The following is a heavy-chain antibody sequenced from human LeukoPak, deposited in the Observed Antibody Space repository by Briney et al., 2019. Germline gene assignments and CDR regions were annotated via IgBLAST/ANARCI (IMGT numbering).Heavy chain of an antibody. V-gene: IGHV3-30*02. CDR3: AKDGLVPVAIVRFDY. J-gene: IGHJ4*02. Sequence: GGSLRLSCAASGFTFSSYGIHWVRQAPGKGLEWVAFIRDDGSKTYYADSVKGRFTISRDNSKNTLYLQMNSLRAEDTAVYYCAKDGLVPVAIVRFDYWGQGTLVTVSS. D-gene: IGHD2-2*01. CDR2: IRDDGSKT. CDR1: GFTFSSYG.